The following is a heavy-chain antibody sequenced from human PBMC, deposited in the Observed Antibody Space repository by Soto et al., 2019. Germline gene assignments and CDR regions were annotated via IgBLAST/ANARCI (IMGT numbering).Heavy chain of an antibody. Sequence: PGGSLRLSCASSGFTFSNYWMSWVRQAPGKGPEWVANTREDGSEKDYVDSVKGRFTISRDNAKNSLYLQMNSLRAEDTAVYYCARGLPELLRLIVVVPAAPVDYWGQGTLVTV. J-gene: IGHJ4*02. CDR3: ARGLPELLRLIVVVPAAPVDY. CDR1: GFTFSNYW. D-gene: IGHD2-2*01. V-gene: IGHV3-7*01. CDR2: TREDGSEK.